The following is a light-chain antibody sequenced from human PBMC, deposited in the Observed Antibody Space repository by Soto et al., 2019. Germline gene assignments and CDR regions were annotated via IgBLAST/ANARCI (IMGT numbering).Light chain of an antibody. CDR2: AAS. V-gene: IGKV1-6*01. J-gene: IGKJ1*01. CDR1: QGIRND. Sequence: AIQMTQSPSSLSASVADRVTITCRASQGIRNDLGWYQQKPGKAPKLLIYAASSLQSGVPSRFSGSGSGTDFTLTISSLQPEDFATYYCLRDYNYPRTFGQGTKVEIK. CDR3: LRDYNYPRT.